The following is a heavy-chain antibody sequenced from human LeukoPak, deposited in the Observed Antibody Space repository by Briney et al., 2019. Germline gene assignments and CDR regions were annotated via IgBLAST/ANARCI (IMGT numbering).Heavy chain of an antibody. CDR1: GFTFSNYW. CDR3: AELGITMIGGV. CDR2: IKRDGSEK. D-gene: IGHD3-10*02. V-gene: IGHV3-7*01. J-gene: IGHJ6*04. Sequence: GGSLKLSCAASGFTFSNYWMTWVRQAPGKGLECVANIKRDGSEKNCVDSVKGRFTISRENAKRSLYLQMNRLRAEDTAVYYCAELGITMIGGVWGKGTTVTISS.